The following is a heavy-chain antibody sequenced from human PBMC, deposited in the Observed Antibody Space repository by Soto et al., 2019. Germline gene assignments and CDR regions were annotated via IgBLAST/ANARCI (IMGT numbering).Heavy chain of an antibody. J-gene: IGHJ6*02. D-gene: IGHD2-15*01. Sequence: PGGSLRLSCAASGFTFSSYWMSWVRQAPGKGLEWVANIKQDASEKYYVDSVKGRFTISRDNAKNSLYLQMNSLRAEDTAVYYCARDFGGPKFYYYYYGMDVWGQGTTVTVS. V-gene: IGHV3-7*03. CDR3: ARDFGGPKFYYYYYGMDV. CDR1: GFTFSSYW. CDR2: IKQDASEK.